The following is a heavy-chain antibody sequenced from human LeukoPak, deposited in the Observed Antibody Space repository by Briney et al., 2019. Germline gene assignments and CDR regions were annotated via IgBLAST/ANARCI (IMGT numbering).Heavy chain of an antibody. CDR1: GFTFSGFA. J-gene: IGHJ6*01. D-gene: IGHD1-26*01. CDR3: GKMKGHPLPKYYMDV. Sequence: GGSLRLSCAASGFTFSGFAMSWVRRTPGKGLEWVSGISGSGDNTLYADSVKGRFTISRDNSKNTLYLEMNSLRAEDTAIYYCGKMKGHPLPKYYMDVWGQGTTVTVSS. V-gene: IGHV3-23*01. CDR2: ISGSGDNT.